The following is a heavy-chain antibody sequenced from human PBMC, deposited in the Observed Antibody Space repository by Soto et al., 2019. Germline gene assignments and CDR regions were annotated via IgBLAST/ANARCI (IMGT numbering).Heavy chain of an antibody. D-gene: IGHD2-21*02. CDR1: GGSISSGGYY. Sequence: SETLSLTCTDSGGSISSGGYYWSWIRQHPGKGLEWIGYIYYSGSTYYNPSLKSRVTISVDTSKNQFSLKLSSVTAADTAVYYCASGLSTPTYCGGDCYSAPDYWGQGTLVTVSS. V-gene: IGHV4-31*03. CDR3: ASGLSTPTYCGGDCYSAPDY. CDR2: IYYSGST. J-gene: IGHJ4*02.